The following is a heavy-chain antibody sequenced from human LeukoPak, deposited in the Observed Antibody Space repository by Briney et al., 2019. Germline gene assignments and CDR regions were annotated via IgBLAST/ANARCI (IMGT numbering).Heavy chain of an antibody. V-gene: IGHV3-30-3*01. CDR1: GFTFSSYA. CDR2: ISYDGSNK. J-gene: IGHJ4*02. Sequence: GGSLRLSCAASGFTFSSYAMHWVRQAPGKGLEWVAVISYDGSNKYYADSVKGRFTISRDNSKNTLYLQMNSLRAEDTAVYYCARGEPIAAAGYWGQGTLVTVSS. D-gene: IGHD6-13*01. CDR3: ARGEPIAAAGY.